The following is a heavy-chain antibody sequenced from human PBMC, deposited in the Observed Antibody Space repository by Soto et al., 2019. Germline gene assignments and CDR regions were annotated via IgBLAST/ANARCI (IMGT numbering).Heavy chain of an antibody. Sequence: GESLKISCKGSGYSFTRYWIGWVRQMPGKGLEWMGIIYPGDSDTRYSPSFQGQVTISADNSISTAYLQSSSLKASDSAMYHCARPTHDYGGNPDYWGHGSLVTVSS. CDR3: ARPTHDYGGNPDY. V-gene: IGHV5-51*01. D-gene: IGHD4-17*01. CDR1: GYSFTRYW. J-gene: IGHJ4*01. CDR2: IYPGDSDT.